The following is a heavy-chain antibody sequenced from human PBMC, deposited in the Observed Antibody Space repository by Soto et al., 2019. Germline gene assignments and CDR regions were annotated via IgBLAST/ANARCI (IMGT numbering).Heavy chain of an antibody. CDR1: GFTFSNAW. Sequence: EVQLVESGGGLVKPGGSLRLSCAASGFTFSNAWMSWVRQAPGKGLEWVGRIKSKTDGGTTDYAAPVKDRFTISSDDSKSTLYLQMNSLKTEDTAVDYCTSPGVVAATDDYWGQGTLVTVSS. J-gene: IGHJ4*02. D-gene: IGHD2-15*01. CDR2: IKSKTDGGTT. V-gene: IGHV3-15*01. CDR3: TSPGVVAATDDY.